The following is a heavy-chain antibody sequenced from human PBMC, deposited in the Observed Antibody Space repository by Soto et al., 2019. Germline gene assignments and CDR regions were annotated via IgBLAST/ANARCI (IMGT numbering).Heavy chain of an antibody. CDR3: ARVWGDSSSWYGPVNWFDP. CDR1: GGSISSSGYY. Sequence: SETLSLTCTVSGGSISSSGYYWSWIRQHPGKGLEWIGYIYYSGSTYYNPSLKSRVTISVDTSKNQFSLKLRSVTAADTAVYYCARVWGDSSSWYGPVNWFDPWGQGTLVTVSS. V-gene: IGHV4-31*03. CDR2: IYYSGST. J-gene: IGHJ5*02. D-gene: IGHD6-13*01.